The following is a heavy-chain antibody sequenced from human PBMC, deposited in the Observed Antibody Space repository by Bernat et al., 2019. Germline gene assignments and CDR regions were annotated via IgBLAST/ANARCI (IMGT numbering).Heavy chain of an antibody. CDR3: ARDYSGSGYYGDFDY. Sequence: QVQLQESGPGLVKPSQTLSLTCTVSAGSISSGGYSWSWIRQHPGKGLVWIGYIYVSGSTYYNPSLKRRVTISVDTSKNQFSLKLSSVTAADTAVYYCARDYSGSGYYGDFDYWGQVTLVTVSS. CDR2: IYVSGST. D-gene: IGHD3-3*01. CDR1: AGSISSGGYS. V-gene: IGHV4-31*03. J-gene: IGHJ4*02.